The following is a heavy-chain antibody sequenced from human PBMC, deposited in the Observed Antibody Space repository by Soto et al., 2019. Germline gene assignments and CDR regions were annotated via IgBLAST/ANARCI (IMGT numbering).Heavy chain of an antibody. J-gene: IGHJ4*02. Sequence: SETLSLTCTVSGGSFISYYWSWIRQPPGKGLEWIGSIHNTGSTNYNPSLTSRLTMSMDTSKNQFSLKLNSVTAADTAVYYCARREALGGSDWGGFDYWGKGFLVTVSS. CDR1: GGSFISYY. V-gene: IGHV4-59*08. CDR3: ARREALGGSDWGGFDY. D-gene: IGHD5-12*01. CDR2: IHNTGST.